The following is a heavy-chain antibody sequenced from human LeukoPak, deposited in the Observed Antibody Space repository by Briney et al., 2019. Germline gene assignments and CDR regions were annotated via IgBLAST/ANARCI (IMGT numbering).Heavy chain of an antibody. CDR2: MYTSGST. Sequence: SETLSLTCTVSSGSISGYYWSWIRQPAGKGLEWIGRMYTSGSTNYNPSLKSRVTMSVDTSKNQFSLKLTSVTPADTAVYYCARENEVGARGLDYWGQGTLVTVSS. V-gene: IGHV4-4*07. D-gene: IGHD1-26*01. J-gene: IGHJ4*02. CDR3: ARENEVGARGLDY. CDR1: SGSISGYY.